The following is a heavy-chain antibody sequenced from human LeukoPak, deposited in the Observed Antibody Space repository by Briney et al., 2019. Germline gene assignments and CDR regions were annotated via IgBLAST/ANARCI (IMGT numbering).Heavy chain of an antibody. CDR1: GFTFSRYN. CDR3: ARDGITMRILEY. Sequence: GGSLRLSCATSGFTFSRYNMNWVRQAPGKGLEWVSSITSSSIYKYYADSMKGRFTISRDNAKNSLYLQMDSLRAEDTAVYYCARDGITMRILEYWGRGILVTVSS. D-gene: IGHD3-10*01. CDR2: ITSSSIYK. V-gene: IGHV3-21*01. J-gene: IGHJ4*02.